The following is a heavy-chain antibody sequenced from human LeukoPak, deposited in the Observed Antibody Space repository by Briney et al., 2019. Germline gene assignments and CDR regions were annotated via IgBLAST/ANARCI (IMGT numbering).Heavy chain of an antibody. CDR1: GFTFDSYG. CDR3: TRERDLSLYHFEH. V-gene: IGHV3-30*03. CDR2: ISYDGNNK. J-gene: IGHJ4*02. Sequence: QPGGSLRLSCAASGFTFDSYGMHWVRQAPGKGLEWVAVISYDGNNKYYANSVKGRFTISRDNSKNTLYLQMNSLRAEDTAVYYCTRERDLSLYHFEHWGQGTLVTVSS.